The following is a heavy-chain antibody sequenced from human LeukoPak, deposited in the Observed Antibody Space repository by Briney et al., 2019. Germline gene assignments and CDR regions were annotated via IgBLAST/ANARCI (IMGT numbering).Heavy chain of an antibody. V-gene: IGHV1-46*01. CDR1: GYTFTNYA. J-gene: IGHJ5*02. CDR3: ARPYYDFWSGSSMYNWFDP. Sequence: ASVKVSCKASGYTFTNYAINWVRQAPGQGLEWMGIINPSGGSTSYPQKFQGRVTMTRDTSTSTVYMELSSLRSEDTAVYYCARPYYDFWSGSSMYNWFDPWGQGTLVTVSS. D-gene: IGHD3-3*01. CDR2: INPSGGST.